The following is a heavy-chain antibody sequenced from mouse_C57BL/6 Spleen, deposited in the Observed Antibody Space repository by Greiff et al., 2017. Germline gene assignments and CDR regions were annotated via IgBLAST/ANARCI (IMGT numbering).Heavy chain of an antibody. CDR3: AREGFLYYGSSYGYFDV. V-gene: IGHV5-17*01. J-gene: IGHJ1*03. D-gene: IGHD1-1*01. Sequence: EVKVVESGGGLVKPGGSLKLSCAASGFTFSDYGMHWVRQAPEKGLEWVAYISSGSSTIYYADTVKGRFTISRGNAKNTLFLQMTSLRSEDTAMYYCAREGFLYYGSSYGYFDVWGTGTTVTVSS. CDR2: ISSGSSTI. CDR1: GFTFSDYG.